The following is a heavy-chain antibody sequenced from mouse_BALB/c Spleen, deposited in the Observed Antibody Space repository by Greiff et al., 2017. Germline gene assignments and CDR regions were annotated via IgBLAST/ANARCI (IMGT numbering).Heavy chain of an antibody. V-gene: IGHV5-4*02. CDR3: ARGGGYYAMDY. CDR1: GFTFSDYY. Sequence: EVKLMESGGGLVKPGGSLKLSCAASGFTFSDYYMYWVRQTPEKRLEWVATISDGGSYTYYPDSVKGRFTISRDNAKNNLYLQMSSLKSEDTAMYYCARGGGYYAMDYWGQGTSVTVSS. J-gene: IGHJ4*01. CDR2: ISDGGSYT.